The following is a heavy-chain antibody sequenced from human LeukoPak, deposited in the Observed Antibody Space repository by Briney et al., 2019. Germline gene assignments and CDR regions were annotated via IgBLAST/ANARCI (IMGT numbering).Heavy chain of an antibody. V-gene: IGHV3-11*01. CDR1: GFTFSDYY. CDR2: ISSSGSTI. Sequence: GGSLRLSCAASGFTFSDYYMSWIRQAPGKGLEWVSYISSSGSTIYYADSVKGRFTISRDNAKNSLYLQMNSLRAEDTAVCYCARPAFYENWFDPWGQGTLVTVSS. CDR3: ARPAFYENWFDP. J-gene: IGHJ5*02. D-gene: IGHD3-3*01.